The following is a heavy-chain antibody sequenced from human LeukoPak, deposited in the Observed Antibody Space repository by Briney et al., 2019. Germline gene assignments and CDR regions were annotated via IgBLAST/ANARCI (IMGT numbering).Heavy chain of an antibody. CDR3: ARCLKSECSHGGCYGNYYYMDV. Sequence: WETVSLTCTVSGYSTSSGYYWGWVRQPPEKGLEWVASFHNSGGTFLTPYLKSRASISADRSKNQVSLELDAVIAADSAVYYCARCLKSECSHGGCYGNYYYMDVWGKGTTVIVSS. J-gene: IGHJ6*03. CDR1: GYSTSSGYY. CDR2: FHNSGGT. V-gene: IGHV4-38-2*02. D-gene: IGHD2-8*01.